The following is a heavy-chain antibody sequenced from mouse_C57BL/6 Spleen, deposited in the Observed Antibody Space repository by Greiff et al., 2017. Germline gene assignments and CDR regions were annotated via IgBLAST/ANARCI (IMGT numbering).Heavy chain of an antibody. J-gene: IGHJ4*01. CDR1: GYTFTSYW. CDR3: ARVLQYHGDSMDY. CDR2: IHPNSGST. V-gene: IGHV1-64*01. D-gene: IGHD5-1-1*01. Sequence: VQLQQPGAELVKPGASVKLSCKASGYTFTSYWMHWVKQRPGQGLEWIGMIHPNSGSTNYNEKFKSKATLTVDKSSSTAYMQLSSLTSADSSVYYCARVLQYHGDSMDYWGQGTSVTVSS.